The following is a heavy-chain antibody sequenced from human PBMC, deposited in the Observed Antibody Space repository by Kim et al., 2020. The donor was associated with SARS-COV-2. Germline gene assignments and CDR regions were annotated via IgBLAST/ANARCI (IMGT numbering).Heavy chain of an antibody. Sequence: GGSLRLSCAASGFTFSSYGMHWVRQAPGKGLEWVAVISYDGSNKYYADSVKGRFTISRDNSKNTLYLQMNSLRAEDTAVYYCAKDMVDSSGRYLGVPPSKLTYGMDVWGQGTTFTVSS. D-gene: IGHD6-19*01. V-gene: IGHV3-30*18. CDR1: GFTFSSYG. J-gene: IGHJ6*02. CDR3: AKDMVDSSGRYLGVPPSKLTYGMDV. CDR2: ISYDGSNK.